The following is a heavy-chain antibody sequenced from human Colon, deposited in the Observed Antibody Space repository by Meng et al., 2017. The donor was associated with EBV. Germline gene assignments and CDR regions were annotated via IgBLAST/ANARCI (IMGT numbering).Heavy chain of an antibody. J-gene: IGHJ5*02. V-gene: IGHV4-34*01. CDR3: ARRGPSGNFSP. Sequence: QAQVQQWGAGLFKPSDTLSCRCADYGWSFRHYYWTWIRHPPGKGLEWIGEIDHRGNTKYNPSLKSRVTISLDASKKQFSLKVSSVTAADSAVYYCARRGPSGNFSPWSQGALVTVSS. CDR2: IDHRGNT. D-gene: IGHD3-10*01. CDR1: GWSFRHYY.